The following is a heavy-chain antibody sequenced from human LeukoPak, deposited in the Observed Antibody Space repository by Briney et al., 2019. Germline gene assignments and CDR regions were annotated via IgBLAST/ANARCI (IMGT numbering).Heavy chain of an antibody. J-gene: IGHJ4*02. CDR1: GNYW. V-gene: IGHV3-74*01. D-gene: IGHD2/OR15-2a*01. Sequence: GGSLRLSCAASGNYWMHWVRQAPRKGLVWVSHINSDGSWTSYADSVKGRFTISKDNAKNTVYLQMNSLRAEDTAVYYCVSFYETYWGRGTLVTVSS. CDR2: INSDGSWT. CDR3: VSFYETY.